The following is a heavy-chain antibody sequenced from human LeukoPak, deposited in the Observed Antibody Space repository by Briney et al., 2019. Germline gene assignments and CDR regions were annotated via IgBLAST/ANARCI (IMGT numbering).Heavy chain of an antibody. Sequence: PSETLSLTCTVSGGSISSSSYYWGWIRQPPGKGLEWIGSIYYSGSTYYNPSLKSRVTISVDTSKNQFSLKLSSVTAADTAVYYCAREGPGGGYDLSWFDPWGQGTLVTVSS. D-gene: IGHD5-12*01. CDR2: IYYSGST. CDR3: AREGPGGGYDLSWFDP. CDR1: GGSISSSSYY. J-gene: IGHJ5*02. V-gene: IGHV4-39*07.